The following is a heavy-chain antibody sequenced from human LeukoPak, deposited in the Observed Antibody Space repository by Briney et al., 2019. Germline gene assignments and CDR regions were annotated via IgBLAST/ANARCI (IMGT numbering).Heavy chain of an antibody. CDR3: ASYYYYDSSGHNFDY. Sequence: SETLSLTGTVSGGSISSSSYYWGWIRPPPGKGLESLGSIYYSGRTYYNLPLKSRVTISVDTSKTQFSLKLSSVTAADTAVYYCASYYYYDSSGHNFDYWGQGTLVTVSS. CDR2: IYYSGRT. V-gene: IGHV4-39*01. D-gene: IGHD3-22*01. CDR1: GGSISSSSYY. J-gene: IGHJ4*02.